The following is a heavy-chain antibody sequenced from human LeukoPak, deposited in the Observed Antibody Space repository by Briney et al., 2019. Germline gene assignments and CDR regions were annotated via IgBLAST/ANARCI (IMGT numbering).Heavy chain of an antibody. CDR1: GGSIRSYY. CDR3: ARDEGRGDSSGYYPPYFDY. CDR2: IYYSGST. Sequence: SETLSLTCTVSGGSIRSYYWSWIRQPPGKGLEWIGYIYYSGSTNYNPSLKSRVTISVDTSKNQFSLKLSSVTAPDTAVYYCARDEGRGDSSGYYPPYFDYWGQGTLVTVSS. D-gene: IGHD3-22*01. V-gene: IGHV4-59*01. J-gene: IGHJ4*02.